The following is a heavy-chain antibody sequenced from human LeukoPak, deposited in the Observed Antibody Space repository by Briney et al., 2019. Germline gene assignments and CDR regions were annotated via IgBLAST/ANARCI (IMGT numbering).Heavy chain of an antibody. J-gene: IGHJ6*02. CDR2: TYYRSKWYY. Sequence: SQTLSLTCAISGDSVSSISVAWNWIRQSPSRGLEWLGRTYYRSKWYYEYAVSVKSRINISPDTSKNQFSLQLTSVTPEDTAVYYCSLARSEYHYGMDVLGQGTTVTVSS. CDR1: GDSVSSISVA. V-gene: IGHV6-1*01. CDR3: SLARSEYHYGMDV.